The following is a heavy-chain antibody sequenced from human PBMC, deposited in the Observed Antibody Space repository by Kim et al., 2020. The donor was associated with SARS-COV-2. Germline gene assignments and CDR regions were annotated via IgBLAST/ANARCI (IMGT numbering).Heavy chain of an antibody. J-gene: IGHJ4*02. Sequence: GGSLRLSCAASGFTLSTYALSWVRQTPGKGLQWVSAMSSGGSTYYADSVRGRFTISRDDSKNTLYLQMNRLRAEDTAVYYCAKDRGMWGAGATPDHWGQGTLVTVSS. CDR3: AKDRGMWGAGATPDH. V-gene: IGHV3-23*01. D-gene: IGHD3-10*01. CDR1: GFTLSTYA. CDR2: MSSGGST.